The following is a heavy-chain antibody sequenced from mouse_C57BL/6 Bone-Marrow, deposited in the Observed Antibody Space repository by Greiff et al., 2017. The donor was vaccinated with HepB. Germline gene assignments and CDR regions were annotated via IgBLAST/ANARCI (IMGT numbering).Heavy chain of an antibody. J-gene: IGHJ3*01. CDR1: EYEFPSHD. CDR2: INSDGGST. V-gene: IGHV5-2*01. D-gene: IGHD3-2*02. CDR3: ARLTAQATSAWFAY. Sequence: EVQLVESGGGLVQPGESLKLSCESNEYEFPSHDMSWVRKTPEKRLELVAAINSDGGSTYYPDTMERRFIISRDTTKKTPYLQMSSLRSEDTALDYCARLTAQATSAWFAYWGQGTLVTVSA.